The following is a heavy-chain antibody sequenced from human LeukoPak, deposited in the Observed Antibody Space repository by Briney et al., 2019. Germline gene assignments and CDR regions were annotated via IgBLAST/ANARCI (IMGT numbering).Heavy chain of an antibody. CDR1: GDSFSSHY. Sequence: ASETLSLTCAVSGDSFSSHYWTWIRQPPGKGLEWIGYTSYIGSTNYNPSLKSRVTISIDTSKNQFSLRLSSVTAADTAVYYCARDLVTVTKGFDIWGQGTMVSVSS. CDR2: TSYIGST. CDR3: ARDLVTVTKGFDI. D-gene: IGHD4-17*01. V-gene: IGHV4-59*11. J-gene: IGHJ3*02.